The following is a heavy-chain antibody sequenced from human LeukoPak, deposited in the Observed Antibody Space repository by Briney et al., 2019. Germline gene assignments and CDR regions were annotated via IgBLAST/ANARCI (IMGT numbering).Heavy chain of an antibody. J-gene: IGHJ4*02. V-gene: IGHV3-23*01. D-gene: IGHD6-19*01. CDR3: AKGRRNLIAVAGTPQDY. Sequence: GGSRRLSCAASGFTFSSYAMSWVRQAPGKGLEWVSAISGSGGSTYYADSVKGRFTISRDNSKNTLYLQMNSLRAEDTAVYYCAKGRRNLIAVAGTPQDYWGQGTLVTVSS. CDR2: ISGSGGST. CDR1: GFTFSSYA.